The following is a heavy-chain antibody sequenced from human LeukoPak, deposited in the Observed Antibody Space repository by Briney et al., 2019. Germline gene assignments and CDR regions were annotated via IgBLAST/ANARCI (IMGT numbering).Heavy chain of an antibody. Sequence: SETLSLTCTVSGGSISSYYWSWIRQPPGKGLEWIGYIYYSGSTNYNPSLKSRVTISVNTSKNQFSLKLSSVTAADTAVYYCARDFPQFDYWGQGTLVTVSS. CDR3: ARDFPQFDY. J-gene: IGHJ4*02. V-gene: IGHV4-59*01. CDR2: IYYSGST. CDR1: GGSISSYY.